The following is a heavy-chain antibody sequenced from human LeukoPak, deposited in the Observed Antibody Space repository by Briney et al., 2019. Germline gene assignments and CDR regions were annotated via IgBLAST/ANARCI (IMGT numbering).Heavy chain of an antibody. V-gene: IGHV1-69*13. D-gene: IGHD2-21*01. CDR2: ITPMFGST. CDR3: ARDDPDVVVIPGAADV. J-gene: IGHJ3*01. Sequence: SVKVSCKASGDTFTNYVISWFRQAPGQRPEWMGGITPMFGSTYFTQKFQGRVTFTADASTTTAYMELSSLKFEDTAVYYCARDDPDVVVIPGAADVWGQGTLGTVS. CDR1: GDTFTNYV.